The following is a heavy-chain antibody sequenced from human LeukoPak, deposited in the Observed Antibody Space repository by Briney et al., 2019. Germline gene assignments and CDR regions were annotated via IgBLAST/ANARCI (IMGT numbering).Heavy chain of an antibody. Sequence: ASVKVSCKASGYTFTSYGISWVRQAPGQGLEWMGWISTYNGNTNYAQKLQGRVTMTTDTPTSTAYMELRSLRSDDTAVYYCARDLRSEHYDILTGPAYWGQGTLVTVSS. CDR2: ISTYNGNT. J-gene: IGHJ4*02. CDR3: ARDLRSEHYDILTGPAY. CDR1: GYTFTSYG. V-gene: IGHV1-18*01. D-gene: IGHD3-9*01.